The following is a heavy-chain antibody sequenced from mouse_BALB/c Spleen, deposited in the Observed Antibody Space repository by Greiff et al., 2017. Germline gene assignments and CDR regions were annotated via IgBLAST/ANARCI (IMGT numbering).Heavy chain of an antibody. J-gene: IGHJ4*01. V-gene: IGHV1-82*01. Sequence: VQLQQSGPELVKPGASVKISCKASGYAFSSSWMNWVKQRPGQGLEWIGRIYPGDGDTNYNGKFKGKATLTADKSSSTAYMQLSSLTSVDSAVYFCARSLTGNYAMDYWGQGTSVTVSS. D-gene: IGHD4-1*01. CDR2: IYPGDGDT. CDR1: GYAFSSSW. CDR3: ARSLTGNYAMDY.